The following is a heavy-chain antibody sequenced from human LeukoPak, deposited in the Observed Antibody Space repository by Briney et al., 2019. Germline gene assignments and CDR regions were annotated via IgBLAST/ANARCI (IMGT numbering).Heavy chain of an antibody. CDR2: MYYSGST. CDR1: GGSISSGGYY. J-gene: IGHJ3*02. Sequence: TLSLTCTVSGGSISSGGYYWSWIRQHPGKGLEWIGYMYYSGSTYYNPSLKSRVTISVDTSKNQFSLKLSSVTAADTAVYYCARDGYGASGAFDIWGQGTMVTVSS. D-gene: IGHD4/OR15-4a*01. CDR3: ARDGYGASGAFDI. V-gene: IGHV4-31*03.